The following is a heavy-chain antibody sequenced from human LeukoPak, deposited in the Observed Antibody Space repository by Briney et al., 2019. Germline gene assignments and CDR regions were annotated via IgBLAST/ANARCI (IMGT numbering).Heavy chain of an antibody. CDR1: GFPFSTFW. Sequence: PGGSLRLSCAASGFPFSTFWMTWGRQTPGKGPEWVANINEDGSKKYYVDSVKGRFTISRDNGKNSLYLEMDSLRAVDTALYFCVQGGHFDFWGQGAPVTVSS. D-gene: IGHD3-16*01. J-gene: IGHJ4*02. CDR3: VQGGHFDF. V-gene: IGHV3-7*01. CDR2: INEDGSKK.